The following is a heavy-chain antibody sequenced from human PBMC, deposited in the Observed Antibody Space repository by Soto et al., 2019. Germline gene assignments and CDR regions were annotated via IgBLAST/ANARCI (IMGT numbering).Heavy chain of an antibody. J-gene: IGHJ4*02. Sequence: SETLSLTCTVSGGSISSYYWSWIRQPPGKGLEWIGYIYYSGSTNYNPSLKSRVTISVDTSKNQFSLKLSSVTAADTAVYYCARGDSSGWTSPKYYFDYWGQGTLVTVSS. CDR2: IYYSGST. D-gene: IGHD6-19*01. CDR1: GGSISSYY. V-gene: IGHV4-59*01. CDR3: ARGDSSGWTSPKYYFDY.